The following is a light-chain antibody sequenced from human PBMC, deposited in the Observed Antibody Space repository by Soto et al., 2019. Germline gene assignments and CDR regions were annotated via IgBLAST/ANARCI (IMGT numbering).Light chain of an antibody. CDR1: QSISNY. CDR3: QKYKSAPLT. J-gene: IGKJ4*01. Sequence: DIQMTQSPSSLSASVGDRVTITCRASQSISNYLNWYQQKPGKVPKLLIYAASTLQSGVPSRFSGSGSGTDFTLTISSLQPEDVATYYCQKYKSAPLTFGGGTKVDIK. CDR2: AAS. V-gene: IGKV1-27*01.